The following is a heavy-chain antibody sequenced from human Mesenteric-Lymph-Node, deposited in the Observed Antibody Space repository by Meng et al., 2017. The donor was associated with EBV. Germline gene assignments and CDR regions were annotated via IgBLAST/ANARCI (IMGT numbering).Heavy chain of an antibody. Sequence: VSLQQWAVVRFSASGALLHSGAFYGVSFSDYSVTWIRQPPGKGLEGIVDVNHAGTTIYHPSLESRVTISVDTSKNQFSLKLTSVTAADTAVYFCAALGSFASSIDPWGQGTLVTVSS. CDR1: GVSFSDYS. CDR2: VNHAGTT. CDR3: AALGSFASSIDP. V-gene: IGHV4-34*01. D-gene: IGHD3-16*01. J-gene: IGHJ5*02.